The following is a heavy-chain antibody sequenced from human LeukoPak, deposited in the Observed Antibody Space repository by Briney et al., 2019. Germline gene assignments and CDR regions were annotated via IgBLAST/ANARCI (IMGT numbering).Heavy chain of an antibody. Sequence: GGSLRLSCAASGFTFSSYAMSWVRQAAGKGLEWVSAISGSTSSTYYADSVKGRFTISRDNSKNTLYLQMNSLRAEDTAVYYCAKVLPGPFHYWGQGTLVTVSS. V-gene: IGHV3-23*01. CDR3: AKVLPGPFHY. CDR2: ISGSTSST. CDR1: GFTFSSYA. J-gene: IGHJ4*02. D-gene: IGHD1-1*01.